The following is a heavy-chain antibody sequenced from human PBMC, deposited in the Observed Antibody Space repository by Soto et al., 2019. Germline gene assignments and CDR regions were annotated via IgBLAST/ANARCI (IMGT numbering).Heavy chain of an antibody. Sequence: PGGSLRLSCAASGFTVNDNYMTWVRQAPGRGLDWVSIIFSAGSTYYADAVRGRFTISRDNSKNTLYLQMNSLRAEDTAIYYCARGAGGNSWRSPTFDSWGQGTPVTVSS. D-gene: IGHD5-18*01. V-gene: IGHV3-66*01. CDR3: ARGAGGNSWRSPTFDS. CDR1: GFTVNDNY. J-gene: IGHJ4*02. CDR2: IFSAGST.